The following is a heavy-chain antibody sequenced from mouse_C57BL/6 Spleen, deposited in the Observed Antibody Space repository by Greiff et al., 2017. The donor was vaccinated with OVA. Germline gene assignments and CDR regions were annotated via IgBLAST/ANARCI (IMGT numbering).Heavy chain of an antibody. D-gene: IGHD1-1*01. CDR3: AKGIYYGSSWYFDV. V-gene: IGHV1-55*01. J-gene: IGHJ1*03. Sequence: VQLQQPGAELVKPGASVEMSCKASGYTFTSYWITWVKQRPGQGLEWIGDIYPGSGSTNYNEKFKSKATLTVDTSSSTAYMQLSSLTSEDSAVYYCAKGIYYGSSWYFDVWGTGTTVTVSS. CDR2: IYPGSGST. CDR1: GYTFTSYW.